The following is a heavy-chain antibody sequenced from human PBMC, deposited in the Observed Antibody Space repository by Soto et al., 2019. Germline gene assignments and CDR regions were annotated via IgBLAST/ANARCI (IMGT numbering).Heavy chain of an antibody. Sequence: RASVKVSCKASGYTFTGYYMHWVRQAPGQGLEWMGWINPNSGGTNYAQKFQGWVTMTRDTSISTAYMELSRLRSDDTAVYYCARSLDYGDLDYWGQRTLVTASS. D-gene: IGHD4-17*01. CDR1: GYTFTGYY. V-gene: IGHV1-2*04. CDR3: ARSLDYGDLDY. CDR2: INPNSGGT. J-gene: IGHJ4*02.